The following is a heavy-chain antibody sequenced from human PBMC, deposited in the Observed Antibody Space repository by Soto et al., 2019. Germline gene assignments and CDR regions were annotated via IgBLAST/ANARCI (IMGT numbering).Heavy chain of an antibody. D-gene: IGHD3-3*01. J-gene: IGHJ5*02. CDR3: ASTYYDGWSGAPNWFDP. CDR2: IYYSGRT. V-gene: IGHV4-61*08. CDR1: DGSGSSGGYY. Sequence: SETLCLTYTVADGSGSSGGYYWSWIRQPPGKGLEWIGYIYYSGRTNYNPSLKSRVTISVDTSKNQFSLKLSSVTAADTAVYYCASTYYDGWSGAPNWFDPWGQGTLVTVSS.